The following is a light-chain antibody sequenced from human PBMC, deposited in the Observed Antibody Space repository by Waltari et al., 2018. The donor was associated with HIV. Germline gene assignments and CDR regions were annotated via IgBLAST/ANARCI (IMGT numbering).Light chain of an antibody. CDR3: AAWDDNFNVV. CDR2: YDK. Sequence: QSVLTQPPSASGTPGQGVIISCSGSKSNIGNNPVNWYQQPPGTAPTLLIFYDKQRPSGVPDRFSGSRSDTSASLAISGLQAEDEAHYYCAAWDDNFNVVFGGGTKLTVL. V-gene: IGLV1-44*01. CDR1: KSNIGNNP. J-gene: IGLJ3*02.